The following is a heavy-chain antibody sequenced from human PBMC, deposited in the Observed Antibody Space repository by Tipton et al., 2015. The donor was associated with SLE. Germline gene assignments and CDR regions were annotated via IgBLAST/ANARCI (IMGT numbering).Heavy chain of an antibody. J-gene: IGHJ4*02. V-gene: IGHV4-4*02. CDR3: ARRVVGGLEGSDY. Sequence: TLSLTCAVSGGSISSSNWWSWVRQPPGKGLEWIGEIYHSGSTNYNPSLKSRVPISGDKSKNQFSLRLSSVTAADTGVYYCARRVVGGLEGSDYWGQGTLVTVPS. D-gene: IGHD3-3*01. CDR2: IYHSGST. CDR1: GGSISSSNW.